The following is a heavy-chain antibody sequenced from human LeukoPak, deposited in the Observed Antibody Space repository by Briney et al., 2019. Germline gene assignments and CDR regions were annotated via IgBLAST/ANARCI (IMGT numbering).Heavy chain of an antibody. V-gene: IGHV3-23*01. Sequence: PGGSLRLSCVASGFTFSNYAMSWVRQAPGKGVEWVSSFIGRSGNTYYAHSVKRGFTIPRDSPRNTLYLQMNNLRAEDTAIYYCAKGLTPYSYYFDNWGQGTLVTVSS. CDR2: FIGRSGNT. CDR3: AKGLTPYSYYFDN. CDR1: GFTFSNYA. D-gene: IGHD3-9*01. J-gene: IGHJ4*02.